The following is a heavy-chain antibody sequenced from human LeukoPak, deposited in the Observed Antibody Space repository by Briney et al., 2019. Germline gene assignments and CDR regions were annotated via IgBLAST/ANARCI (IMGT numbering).Heavy chain of an antibody. CDR3: ARVTMKDYYYYMDV. CDR2: IRYDGSNK. D-gene: IGHD3-22*01. V-gene: IGHV3-30*02. J-gene: IGHJ6*03. Sequence: GGSLRLSCAASGFTFSSYGMHWVRQAPGKGLEWVAFIRYDGSNKYYADSVKGRFTISRDNAKNSLYLQMNSLRAEDTAVYYCARVTMKDYYYYMDVWGKGTTVTISS. CDR1: GFTFSSYG.